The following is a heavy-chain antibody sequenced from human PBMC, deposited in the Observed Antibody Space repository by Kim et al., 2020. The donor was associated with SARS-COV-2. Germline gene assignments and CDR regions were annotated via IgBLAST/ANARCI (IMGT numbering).Heavy chain of an antibody. D-gene: IGHD3-10*01. V-gene: IGHV1-24*01. Sequence: FQGRVTMTEDTSTDTAYMELSSLRSEDTAVYYCATEYYYGSGSPADAFDIWGQGTMVTVSS. CDR3: ATEYYYGSGSPADAFDI. J-gene: IGHJ3*02.